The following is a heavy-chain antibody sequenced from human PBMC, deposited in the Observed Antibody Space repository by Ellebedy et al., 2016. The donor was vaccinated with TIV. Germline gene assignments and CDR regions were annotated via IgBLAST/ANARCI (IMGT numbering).Heavy chain of an antibody. J-gene: IGHJ4*02. CDR1: GGSISSYY. V-gene: IGHV4-59*01. Sequence: SETLSLXCTVSGGSISSYYWSWIRQPPGKGLEWIGYIYYSGSTNHNPSLKSRVTISVDTSKNQFSLKLSSVTAAGTAVYYCARAATPSTPVDYWGQGTLVTVSS. CDR2: IYYSGST. D-gene: IGHD2-15*01. CDR3: ARAATPSTPVDY.